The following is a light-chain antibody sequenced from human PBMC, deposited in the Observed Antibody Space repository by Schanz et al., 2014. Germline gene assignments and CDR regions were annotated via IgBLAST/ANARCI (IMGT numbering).Light chain of an antibody. CDR3: SSYAGSYTWL. J-gene: IGLJ3*02. V-gene: IGLV2-14*01. Sequence: QSALTQPASVSGSPGQSIAISCTGTSSDVGAYDYVSWYQQHPGKVPKLMIYDVSNRPSGVSNRFSGSKSGNTASLTISGLQADDEADYYCSSYAGSYTWLFGGGTKLTVL. CDR2: DVS. CDR1: SSDVGAYDY.